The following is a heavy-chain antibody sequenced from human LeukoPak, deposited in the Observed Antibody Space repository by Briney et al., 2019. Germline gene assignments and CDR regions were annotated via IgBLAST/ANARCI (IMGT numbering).Heavy chain of an antibody. V-gene: IGHV1-3*01. D-gene: IGHD6-19*01. CDR2: INAGNGNT. CDR3: ARATGPLYSSGWYNWFDP. CDR1: GYTFAKYA. J-gene: IGHJ5*02. Sequence: ASVKVSCKASGYTFAKYAIHWVRQAPGQRLEWMGWINAGNGNTRYSQKFQGGVTITRDTSASTAYMELSSLRSEDTAVYYCARATGPLYSSGWYNWFDPWGQGTLVTVSS.